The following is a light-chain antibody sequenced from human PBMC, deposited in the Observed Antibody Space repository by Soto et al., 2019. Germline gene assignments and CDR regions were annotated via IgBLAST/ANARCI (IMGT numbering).Light chain of an antibody. CDR2: GAS. Sequence: IVLTQSPGTLSLSPGERATLSCRASQSVSSNYLAWYQQKPGQAPRLLIYGASSRATGVPDRFSGSGSGTDFTLTISRLEPEDFAVFYCQQYGRSPLTTFGPGTRLDIK. V-gene: IGKV3-20*01. CDR3: QQYGRSPLTT. CDR1: QSVSSNY. J-gene: IGKJ5*01.